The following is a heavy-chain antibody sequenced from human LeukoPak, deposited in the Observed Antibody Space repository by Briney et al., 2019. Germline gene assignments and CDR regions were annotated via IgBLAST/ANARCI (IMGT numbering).Heavy chain of an antibody. Sequence: GGSLRLSCAASGFTFSTYAMSWVRQAPGKGLEWVSLIGGSDGRTRYADSVKGRFTISRDNSKSTLYLEMNSLRAEDTAVYYCAKDSSSYDWGYMDVWGKGTTVTISS. J-gene: IGHJ6*03. CDR2: IGGSDGRT. CDR1: GFTFSTYA. V-gene: IGHV3-23*01. CDR3: AKDSSSYDWGYMDV. D-gene: IGHD3-22*01.